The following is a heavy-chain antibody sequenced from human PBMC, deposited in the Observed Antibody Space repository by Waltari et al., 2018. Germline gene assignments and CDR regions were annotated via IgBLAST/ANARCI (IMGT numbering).Heavy chain of an antibody. CDR1: GGSISDSYY. CDR3: VRISTVGDN. D-gene: IGHD4-17*01. CDR2: IYVNSATT. V-gene: IGHV4-38-2*01. Sequence: QVQLQESGPGLVKPSETLSLTCAVSGGSISDSYYWNWIRQPPGKGLEWIGNIYVNSATTYYNPSLKSRVTISKDTSKNQFFLKLNSVTAADTAVYYCVRISTVGDNWGQGVLVIVSS. J-gene: IGHJ4*02.